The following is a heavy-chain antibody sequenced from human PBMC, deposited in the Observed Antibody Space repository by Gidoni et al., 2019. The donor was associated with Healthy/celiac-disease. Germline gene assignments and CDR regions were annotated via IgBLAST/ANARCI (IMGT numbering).Heavy chain of an antibody. CDR1: GASLSSYY. V-gene: IGHV4-4*07. J-gene: IGHJ4*02. CDR2: IYTSGST. CDR3: ASDCSSTSCRGGY. Sequence: QVQLQESGPGLVTPSETLSLTRTVSGASLSSYYWSWIRQPAGQGLEWIGRIYTSGSTNYNPSLKSRVTMSVDTSKNQFSLKLSSVTAADTAVYYGASDCSSTSCRGGYWGQGTLVTVSS. D-gene: IGHD2-2*01.